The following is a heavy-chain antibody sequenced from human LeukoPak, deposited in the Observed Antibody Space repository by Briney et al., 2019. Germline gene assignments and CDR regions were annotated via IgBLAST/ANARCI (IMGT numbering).Heavy chain of an antibody. Sequence: ASVKVSCKASGYTFTSYDINWVRQATGQGLEWMGWMNPNSGNTGYAQKFQGRVTMTRNTSISTAYMELSSLRSEDTAVYFCARGGLTGTDAEYYYYYMDVWGKGTTVTVSS. CDR2: MNPNSGNT. CDR1: GYTFTSYD. J-gene: IGHJ6*03. CDR3: ARGGLTGTDAEYYYYYMDV. D-gene: IGHD1-7*01. V-gene: IGHV1-8*01.